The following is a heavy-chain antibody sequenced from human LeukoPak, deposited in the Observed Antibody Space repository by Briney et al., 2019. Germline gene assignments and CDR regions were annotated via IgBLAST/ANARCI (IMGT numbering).Heavy chain of an antibody. Sequence: GRSLRLSCAASGFTFSSYGMHWVRQAPGKGLEWVAVISYDGSNKYYADSVKRRFTISRDNSKNTLYLQMNSLSAEDTAVYYCAKDRSRVLLWFGESPTWGQGTLVTVSS. J-gene: IGHJ5*02. CDR2: ISYDGSNK. V-gene: IGHV3-30*18. CDR3: AKDRSRVLLWFGESPT. D-gene: IGHD3-10*01. CDR1: GFTFSSYG.